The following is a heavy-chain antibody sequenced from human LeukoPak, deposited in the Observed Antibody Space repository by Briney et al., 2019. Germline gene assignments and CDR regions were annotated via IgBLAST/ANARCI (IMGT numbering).Heavy chain of an antibody. D-gene: IGHD1-14*01. CDR2: ISSSSSTI. CDR1: GFTFSNYG. J-gene: IGHJ5*02. Sequence: PGGSLRLSCAASGFTFSNYGMHWVRQAPGKGLEWVSYISSSSSTIYYADSVKGRFTISRDNAKNSLYLQMNSLRAEDTAVYYCARGPTNLGPNWFDPWGQGTLVTVSS. V-gene: IGHV3-48*01. CDR3: ARGPTNLGPNWFDP.